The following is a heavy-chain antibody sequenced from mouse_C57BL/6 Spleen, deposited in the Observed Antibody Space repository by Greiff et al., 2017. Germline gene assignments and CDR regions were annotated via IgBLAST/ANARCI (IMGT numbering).Heavy chain of an antibody. CDR3: ARAAGTYYAMDY. V-gene: IGHV1-64*01. CDR1: GYTFTSYW. Sequence: QVQLKQPGAELVKPGASVKLSCKASGYTFTSYWMHWVKQRPGQGLEWIGMIHPNSGSTNYNEKFKSKATLTVDKSSSTAYMQLSSLTSEDSAVYYCARAAGTYYAMDYWGQGTSVTVSS. CDR2: IHPNSGST. J-gene: IGHJ4*01. D-gene: IGHD4-1*01.